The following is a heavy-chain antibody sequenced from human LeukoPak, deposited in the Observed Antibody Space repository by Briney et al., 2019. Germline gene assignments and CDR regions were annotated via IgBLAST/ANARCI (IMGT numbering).Heavy chain of an antibody. D-gene: IGHD4-17*01. J-gene: IGHJ3*02. V-gene: IGHV3-23*01. CDR3: AKRDRTVTHAFDI. CDR2: ISGSGGTT. CDR1: GFTFSNYG. Sequence: GGSLRLPCAASGFTFSNYGMSWVRQAPGKGLEWVSAISGSGGTTYYADSVKGRFTISRDNSENTLYLQMNSLRAEDTAVYYCAKRDRTVTHAFDIWGQGTMVTVSS.